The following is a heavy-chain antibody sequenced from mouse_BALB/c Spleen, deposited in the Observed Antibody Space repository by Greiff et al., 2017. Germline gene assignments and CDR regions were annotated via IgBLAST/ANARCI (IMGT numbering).Heavy chain of an antibody. Sequence: EVQRVESGAELVRSGASVKLSCTASGFNIKDYYMHWVKQRPEQGLEWIGWIDPENGDTEYAPKFQGKATMTADTSSNTAYLQLSSLTSEDTAVYYCKARTPYGNYLDYWGQGTTLTVSS. D-gene: IGHD2-1*01. CDR2: IDPENGDT. J-gene: IGHJ2*01. CDR3: KARTPYGNYLDY. V-gene: IGHV14-4*02. CDR1: GFNIKDYY.